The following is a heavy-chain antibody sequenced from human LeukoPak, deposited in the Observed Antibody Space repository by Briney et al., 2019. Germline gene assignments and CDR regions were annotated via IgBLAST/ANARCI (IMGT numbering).Heavy chain of an antibody. V-gene: IGHV3-74*01. CDR2: INSDGSST. CDR1: GFTFSSYW. J-gene: IGHJ4*02. Sequence: PGGSLRLSCAASGFTFSSYWMHWVRHAPGKGLVWVSRINSDGSSTSYADSVKGRFTISRDNAKNTLYLQMNSLRAEDTAVYYCARGWDYSTEMEYWGQGTLVTVSS. CDR3: ARGWDYSTEMEY. D-gene: IGHD4-11*01.